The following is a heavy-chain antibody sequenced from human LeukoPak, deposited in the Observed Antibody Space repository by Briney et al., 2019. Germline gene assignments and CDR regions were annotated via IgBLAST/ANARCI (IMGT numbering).Heavy chain of an antibody. CDR1: GFTSSSYW. CDR2: ISGSGGST. CDR3: ASYGDYAQQDFDY. V-gene: IGHV3-23*01. J-gene: IGHJ4*02. Sequence: GGSLRLSCAASGFTSSSYWMSWVRQAPGKGLEWVSSISGSGGSTYYGDSVKGRFTISRDNAKNSLYLQMNSLRAEDTAVYYCASYGDYAQQDFDYWGQGTLVTVSS. D-gene: IGHD4-17*01.